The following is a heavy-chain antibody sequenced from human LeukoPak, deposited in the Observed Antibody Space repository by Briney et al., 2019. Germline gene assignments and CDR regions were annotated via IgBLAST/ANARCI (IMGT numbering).Heavy chain of an antibody. CDR1: GGSISSYY. Sequence: SETLSLTCTVSGGSISSYYWSWIRQPPGKGLEWIGDIYDSGSTNYNPSLKSRVTISVDTSKNQFSLKLRSVTAADTAVYYCAVYSSWHHWFDPWGQGTLVTVSS. D-gene: IGHD6-6*01. CDR2: IYDSGST. J-gene: IGHJ5*02. CDR3: AVYSSWHHWFDP. V-gene: IGHV4-59*08.